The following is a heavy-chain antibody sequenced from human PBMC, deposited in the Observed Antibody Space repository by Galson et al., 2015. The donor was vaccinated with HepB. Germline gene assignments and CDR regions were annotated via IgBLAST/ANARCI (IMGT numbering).Heavy chain of an antibody. V-gene: IGHV2-5*02. D-gene: IGHD3-22*01. J-gene: IGHJ5*02. Sequence: PALVKPTQTLTLTCSFSGFSLSTSGAAVGWIRQPPGKALEWLALIYWDDDKLYSPSLKSRLTIAKDTSKNQVVLTMTNMDPVDTATYFCAHRQPGSGYFSWFDPWGQGTLVTVSS. CDR3: AHRQPGSGYFSWFDP. CDR1: GFSLSTSGAA. CDR2: IYWDDDK.